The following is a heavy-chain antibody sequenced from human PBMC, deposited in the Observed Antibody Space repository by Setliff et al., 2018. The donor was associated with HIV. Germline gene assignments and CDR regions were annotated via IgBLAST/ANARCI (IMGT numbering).Heavy chain of an antibody. CDR3: AKGNRLLGTVFDY. V-gene: IGHV3-23*01. Sequence: GGSLRLSCAASGFTFSSFAMSWVRQAPGKGLEWVSAISGSGGRTYYSDSVKGRFTISRDNSKNTLYLQMNSLRAEDTAVYYCAKGNRLLGTVFDYWGQGTLVTVSS. J-gene: IGHJ4*02. D-gene: IGHD2-21*01. CDR1: GFTFSSFA. CDR2: ISGSGGRT.